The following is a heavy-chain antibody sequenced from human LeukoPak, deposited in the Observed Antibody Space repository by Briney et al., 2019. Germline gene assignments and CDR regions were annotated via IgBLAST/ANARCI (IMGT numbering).Heavy chain of an antibody. CDR3: ATDERCTVGTEFRD. CDR2: INPNTGGT. CDR1: GYTFSGYF. D-gene: IGHD2-8*02. J-gene: IGHJ4*02. V-gene: IGHV1-2*02. Sequence: GASVKVSCKASGYTFSGYFMHWVRQAPGQGLEWMGWINPNTGGTSYVQKFQGRVTMTRDTSISTAYMELSRLRSDDTAVYYCATDERCTVGTEFRDWGQGTLVTVSS.